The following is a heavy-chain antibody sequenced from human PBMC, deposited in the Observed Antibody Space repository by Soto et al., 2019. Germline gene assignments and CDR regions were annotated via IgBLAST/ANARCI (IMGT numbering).Heavy chain of an antibody. D-gene: IGHD6-13*01. CDR3: TRDASRDSSARGWFDP. Sequence: TSETLSLTCTVSGGSISNYYWTWIRQPAGKGLEWIGRIYTSGTTNYNPSLKSRVTMSVDTSKNQFSLKLSSVTAADTALYYCTRDASRDSSARGWFDPWGPGTLVTVSS. CDR2: IYTSGTT. V-gene: IGHV4-4*07. CDR1: GGSISNYY. J-gene: IGHJ5*02.